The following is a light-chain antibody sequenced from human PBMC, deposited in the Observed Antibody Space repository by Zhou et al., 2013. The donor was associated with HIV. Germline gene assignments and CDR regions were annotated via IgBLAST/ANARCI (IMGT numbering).Light chain of an antibody. CDR2: AAS. Sequence: DIQMTQSPSSLSASVGDKVTITCRASQNISIFLNWYQQRPGKAPNLLIYAASSLHSGVPSRFSGSGSGTHFVLSISDLQPEDFASYYCQQTSNVPRTFGQGTEGGDQT. V-gene: IGKV1-39*01. CDR1: QNISIF. J-gene: IGKJ1*01. CDR3: QQTSNVPRT.